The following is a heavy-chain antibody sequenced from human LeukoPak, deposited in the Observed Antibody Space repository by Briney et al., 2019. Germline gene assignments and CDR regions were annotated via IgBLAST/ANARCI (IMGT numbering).Heavy chain of an antibody. CDR3: ARWLSHKIDSNGYLDY. Sequence: SETLSLTCAVYGGSFSGYYWSWIRQPPGKGLEWIGEINHSGSTNYNPSLKSRVTISVDTSKNQFSLKLSSVTAADTAVYYCARWLSHKIDSNGYLDYWGQGALVTVSS. D-gene: IGHD3-22*01. CDR2: INHSGST. J-gene: IGHJ4*02. CDR1: GGSFSGYY. V-gene: IGHV4-34*01.